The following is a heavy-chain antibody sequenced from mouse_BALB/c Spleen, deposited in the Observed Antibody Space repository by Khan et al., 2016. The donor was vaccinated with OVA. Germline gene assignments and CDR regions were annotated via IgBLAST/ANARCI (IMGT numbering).Heavy chain of an antibody. Sequence: QVQLQQSGAEQAKPGASVKMSCKTSGYTFSSYWMHWVKQRPGQGLEWIGYINPTSGYTEYNEKFKDKATLSADKSSSTAYMQLTSLTSEDSAFYCGARDRIDYWGQGTTLTVSS. J-gene: IGHJ2*01. CDR1: GYTFSSYW. CDR3: ARDRIDY. V-gene: IGHV1-7*01. CDR2: INPTSGYT.